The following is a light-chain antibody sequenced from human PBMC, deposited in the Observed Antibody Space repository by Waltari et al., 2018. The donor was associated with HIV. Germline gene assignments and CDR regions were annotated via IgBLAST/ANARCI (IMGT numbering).Light chain of an antibody. Sequence: DIVMTQSPDSLAVSLGERATINCKSNQSVLYRSNNKNHLAWYQQKPGQPPKLLIYWASTREFGVPDRFSGSGSGTDFTLTISSLQAEDVAVYYCQQYYSSPFTFGGGTRVEIK. CDR1: QSVLYRSNNKNH. CDR3: QQYYSSPFT. CDR2: WAS. J-gene: IGKJ4*01. V-gene: IGKV4-1*01.